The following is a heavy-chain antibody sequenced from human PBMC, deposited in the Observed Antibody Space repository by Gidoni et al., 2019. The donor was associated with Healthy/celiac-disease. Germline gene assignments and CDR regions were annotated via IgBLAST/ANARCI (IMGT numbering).Heavy chain of an antibody. CDR3: ARGVPAAISEVNWFDP. J-gene: IGHJ5*02. CDR1: GGSISSGGYY. Sequence: QVQLQESGPGLVKPSQTLSLTCTVSGGSISSGGYYWSWIRQHPGKGLEWIGYIYYSGSTYYNPSLKSRVTISVDTSKNQFSLKLSSVTAADTAVYYCARGVPAAISEVNWFDPWGQGTLVTVSS. CDR2: IYYSGST. D-gene: IGHD2-2*01. V-gene: IGHV4-31*03.